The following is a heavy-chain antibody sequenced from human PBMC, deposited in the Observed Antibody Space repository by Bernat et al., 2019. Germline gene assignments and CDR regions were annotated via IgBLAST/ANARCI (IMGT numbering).Heavy chain of an antibody. D-gene: IGHD2-21*01. CDR2: INPSGDRT. Sequence: LVQSGAEVKKPGASVKISCTASGYTITNHYMHWVRQAPGQGPEWVGVINPSGDRTVYAQKFQGKVTMTRDTSTSTVYMEVSSLKSDDTAVYYCARDNSAQEKSWWFDPWGQGTLVTVSS. CDR1: GYTITNHY. J-gene: IGHJ5*02. V-gene: IGHV1-46*01. CDR3: ARDNSAQEKSWWFDP.